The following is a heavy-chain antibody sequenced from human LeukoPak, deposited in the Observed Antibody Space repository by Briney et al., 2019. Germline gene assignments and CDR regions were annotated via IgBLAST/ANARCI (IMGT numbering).Heavy chain of an antibody. CDR3: AKFTGSGNYYSSEYFQQ. Sequence: LSGGSLRLSCAASGFTFSSYAMSWVRQAPGKGLEWVSAISGSGESTYYADSVKGRFTISRDNSKNTLYLQMSSLRAEDTAVYYCAKFTGSGNYYSSEYFQQWGQGTLITLSS. CDR1: GFTFSSYA. D-gene: IGHD1-26*01. V-gene: IGHV3-23*01. J-gene: IGHJ1*01. CDR2: ISGSGEST.